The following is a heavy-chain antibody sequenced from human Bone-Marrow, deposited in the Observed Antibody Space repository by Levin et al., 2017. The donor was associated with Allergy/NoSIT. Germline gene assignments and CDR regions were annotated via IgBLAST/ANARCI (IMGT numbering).Heavy chain of an antibody. J-gene: IGHJ6*02. V-gene: IGHV1-2*02. CDR3: ARATVSYSSGYPEGGMDV. D-gene: IGHD6-19*01. Sequence: ASVKVSCKASGYTFTGYYMHWVRQAPGQGLEWMGWINPNSGGTNYAQKFQGRVTMTRDTSISTAYMELSRLRSDDTAVYYCARATVSYSSGYPEGGMDVWGQGTTVTVSS. CDR2: INPNSGGT. CDR1: GYTFTGYY.